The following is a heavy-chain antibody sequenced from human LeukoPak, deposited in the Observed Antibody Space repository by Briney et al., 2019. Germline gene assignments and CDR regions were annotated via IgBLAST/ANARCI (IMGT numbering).Heavy chain of an antibody. V-gene: IGHV6-1*01. Sequence: SQTLSLTCAISGDSVSSNSAGWNWIRQSPSRGLEWLGRTYYRSKWYNDYAVSLRGRITINPDTSKNQFSLKLSSVTAADTAVYYCASGSSGRNWFDPWGQGTLVTVSS. D-gene: IGHD3-22*01. CDR3: ASGSSGRNWFDP. J-gene: IGHJ5*02. CDR2: TYYRSKWYN. CDR1: GDSVSSNSAG.